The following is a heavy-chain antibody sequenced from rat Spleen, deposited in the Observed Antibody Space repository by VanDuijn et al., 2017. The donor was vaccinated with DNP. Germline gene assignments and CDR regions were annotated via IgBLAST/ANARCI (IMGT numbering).Heavy chain of an antibody. CDR3: ARFTYGSFDY. CDR1: GFTFSSYW. V-gene: IGHV5-58*01. D-gene: IGHD1-3*01. CDR2: INTDGGST. J-gene: IGHJ2*01. Sequence: EVQLVESGGGLVQPGRSLKLSCVASGFTFSSYWMYWIRQAPGKGLEWVASINTDGGSTYYPDSVKGRFTISRDNAKSTLYLQMNSLRSEDMATYYCARFTYGSFDYWGQGVMVTVSS.